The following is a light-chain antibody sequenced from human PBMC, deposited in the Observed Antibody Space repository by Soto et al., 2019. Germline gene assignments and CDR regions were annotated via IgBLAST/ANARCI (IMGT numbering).Light chain of an antibody. V-gene: IGKV1-5*01. CDR2: DAS. Sequence: DIQMTQSPSTLSASVGDRVTITCRASQSISSWLAWYQQKPGEVPKLQIYDASNRAAGIPDRFSGSGSGTDFTLTVSRLEPEDFAMYYCQQYHWAPDTFGQGTRLEIK. CDR1: QSISSW. J-gene: IGKJ5*01. CDR3: QQYHWAPDT.